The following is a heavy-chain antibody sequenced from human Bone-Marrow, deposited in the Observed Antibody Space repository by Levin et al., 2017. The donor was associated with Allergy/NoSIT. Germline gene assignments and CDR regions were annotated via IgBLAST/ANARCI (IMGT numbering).Heavy chain of an antibody. Sequence: ASVKVSCKASGYTFTSYAMHWVRQAPGQRLEWMGWINAGNGNTKYSQKFQGRVTITRDTSASTAYMELSRLRSEDTAVYYCARPHPYYYDSSGYYPYYFDYWGQGTLVTVSS. V-gene: IGHV1-3*01. CDR2: INAGNGNT. J-gene: IGHJ4*02. CDR1: GYTFTSYA. D-gene: IGHD3-22*01. CDR3: ARPHPYYYDSSGYYPYYFDY.